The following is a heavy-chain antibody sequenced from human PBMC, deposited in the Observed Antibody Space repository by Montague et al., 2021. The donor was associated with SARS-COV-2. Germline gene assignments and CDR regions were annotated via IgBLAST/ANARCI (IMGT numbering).Heavy chain of an antibody. D-gene: IGHD2/OR15-2a*01. CDR3: ALIYGGLLISHDAIAI. CDR2: IDWDDDK. V-gene: IGHV2-70*11. J-gene: IGHJ3*02. Sequence: PALVKPTQTLTLTCTFSGFSLNTGGMSVSWIRQPPGKALEWLARIDWDDDKYYITSLKTRLTISKDTSKNQVVLTMTNMDTVDTATYYSALIYGGLLISHDAIAIWSQGTMVTVCS. CDR1: GFSLNTGGMS.